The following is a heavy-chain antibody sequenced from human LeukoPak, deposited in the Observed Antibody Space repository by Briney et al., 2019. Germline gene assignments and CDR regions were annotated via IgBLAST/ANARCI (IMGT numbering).Heavy chain of an antibody. V-gene: IGHV4-34*01. Sequence: SETLSLTCAVYGVSFSGYYWSWIRQPPGKGLEWIGEINHSGSTNYNPSLKSRVTISVDTSKNQFSLRLTSVTAADTAVYYCTRGSDILTGYRTPYYFDYWGRGTLVTVSS. CDR2: INHSGST. J-gene: IGHJ4*02. CDR3: TRGSDILTGYRTPYYFDY. CDR1: GVSFSGYY. D-gene: IGHD3-9*01.